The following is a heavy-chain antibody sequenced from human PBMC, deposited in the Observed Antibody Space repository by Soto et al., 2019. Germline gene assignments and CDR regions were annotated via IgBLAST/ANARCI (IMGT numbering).Heavy chain of an antibody. D-gene: IGHD3-9*01. J-gene: IGHJ4*02. V-gene: IGHV4-59*12. Sequence: SETLSLTCTVSGGSISSYRRSWIRQPPGEGLEWIGSIYYSGNTNYNPSLKSRVTISADTSKNEFSLRLRSVTTADTAVYYCARGQFNILTGYYIDFWGQGTLVTVSS. CDR1: GGSISSYR. CDR2: IYYSGNT. CDR3: ARGQFNILTGYYIDF.